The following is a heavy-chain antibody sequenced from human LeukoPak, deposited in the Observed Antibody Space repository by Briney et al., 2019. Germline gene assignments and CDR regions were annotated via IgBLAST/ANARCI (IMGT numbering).Heavy chain of an antibody. Sequence: SETLSLTCTVSGGSISSYSWSWIRQPPGKGLEWIGSIYYSGSTNYNPSLKSRVTMSVDTSKNQFSLKLSSVTAADTAVYYCATLDSSGWYGDYWGQGTLVTVSS. CDR2: IYYSGST. J-gene: IGHJ4*02. CDR3: ATLDSSGWYGDY. CDR1: GGSISSYS. V-gene: IGHV4-59*12. D-gene: IGHD6-19*01.